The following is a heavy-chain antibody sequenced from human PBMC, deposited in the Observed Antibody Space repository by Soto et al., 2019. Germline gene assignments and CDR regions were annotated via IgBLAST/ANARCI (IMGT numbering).Heavy chain of an antibody. CDR3: ARRGYSSSWYYYYYYGMDV. D-gene: IGHD6-13*01. Sequence: QVQLVQSGAEVKKPGASVKVSCKASGYTFTSYDINWVRQATGQGLEWMGWMNPNSGNTGYAQKFQGRVTMTRNTDTSTAYRELSSLRSEDTAVYYCARRGYSSSWYYYYYYGMDVWGQGTTVTVSS. J-gene: IGHJ6*02. CDR2: MNPNSGNT. CDR1: GYTFTSYD. V-gene: IGHV1-8*01.